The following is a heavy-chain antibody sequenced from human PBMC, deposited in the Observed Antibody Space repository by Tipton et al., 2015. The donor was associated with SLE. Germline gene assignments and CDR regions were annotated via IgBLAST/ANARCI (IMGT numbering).Heavy chain of an antibody. CDR2: TYYRSKWYN. V-gene: IGHV6-1*01. Sequence: GLVKPSQTLSLTCAISGDSVSSNSAAWNWIRQSPSRGLKRLGGTYYRSKWYNDYAVSVKSRITINPDTSKNQFSLQVNSVTPEDTAVYYCARLGPTGDLGDAFDIWGQGTMVTVSS. D-gene: IGHD7-27*01. J-gene: IGHJ3*02. CDR3: ARLGPTGDLGDAFDI. CDR1: GDSVSSNSAA.